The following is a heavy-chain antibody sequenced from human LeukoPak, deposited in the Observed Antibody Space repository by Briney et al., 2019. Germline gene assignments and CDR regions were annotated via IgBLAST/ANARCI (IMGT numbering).Heavy chain of an antibody. J-gene: IGHJ4*02. D-gene: IGHD3-16*01. CDR2: IWNDGSNK. V-gene: IGHV3-33*01. Sequence: GGSLRLSCAASGFTFNVYGIHWVRQAPGKGLEWVAVIWNDGSNKYYADSVKGRFTISRDNSKETLYLQMNSLRVEDTAVYYCARAVGPFDYWGQGTLVTVSS. CDR1: GFTFNVYG. CDR3: ARAVGPFDY.